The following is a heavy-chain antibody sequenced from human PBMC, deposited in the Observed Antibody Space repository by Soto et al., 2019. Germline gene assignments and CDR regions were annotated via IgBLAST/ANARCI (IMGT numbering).Heavy chain of an antibody. V-gene: IGHV3-74*01. CDR3: ARVMANLPWYFDY. CDR1: GYTFSSYW. CDR2: VNGDGSST. D-gene: IGHD2-8*01. J-gene: IGHJ4*02. Sequence: LXLSCGASGYTFSSYWMHWVRQGPGKGLVWVSRVNGDGSSTSYADPVKGRFTISRDNAKNTVHLQMDSLRAEDTAVYSCARVMANLPWYFDYWGQGTLVTVSS.